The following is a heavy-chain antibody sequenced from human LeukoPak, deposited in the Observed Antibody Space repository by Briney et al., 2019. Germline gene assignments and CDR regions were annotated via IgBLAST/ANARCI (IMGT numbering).Heavy chain of an antibody. J-gene: IGHJ4*02. CDR2: IRSKPYGGTT. D-gene: IGHD2-15*01. V-gene: IGHV3-49*04. Sequence: GGSLRPSCTTSGFTFTDYGFSWVRQAPGKGLEWVAFIRSKPYGGTTEYAASVKGRFTISRDDSKSIVYLQMNSLKTEDTAIYYCDSSGYFDYWGQGTLVTVSS. CDR1: GFTFTDYG. CDR3: DSSGYFDY.